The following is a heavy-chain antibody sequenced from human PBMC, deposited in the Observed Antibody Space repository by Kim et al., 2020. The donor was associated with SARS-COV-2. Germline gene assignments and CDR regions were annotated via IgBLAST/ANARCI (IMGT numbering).Heavy chain of an antibody. CDR1: GGSISSSSYY. Sequence: SETLSLTCTVSGGSISSSSYYWGWIRQPPGKGLEWIGSIYYSGSTYYNPSLKSRVTISVDTSKNQFSLKLSSVTAADTAVYYCAGWYKRGFDPWGQGTLVTVSS. J-gene: IGHJ5*02. CDR2: IYYSGST. V-gene: IGHV4-39*01. D-gene: IGHD6-19*01. CDR3: AGWYKRGFDP.